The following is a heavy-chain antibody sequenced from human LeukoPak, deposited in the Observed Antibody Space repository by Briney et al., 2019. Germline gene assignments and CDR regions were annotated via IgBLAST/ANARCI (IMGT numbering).Heavy chain of an antibody. CDR1: GGSISSYY. J-gene: IGHJ5*02. D-gene: IGHD7-27*01. CDR2: IYTSGST. V-gene: IGHV4-4*07. CDR3: ARGLGPRNLGISRVNHNWFDP. Sequence: SETLSLTCTVSGGSISSYYWSWIRQPAGKGLEWIGRIYTSGSTNYNPSLKSRVTMSVDTSKNQFSLKLSSVTAADTAVYYCARGLGPRNLGISRVNHNWFDPWGQGTLVTVSS.